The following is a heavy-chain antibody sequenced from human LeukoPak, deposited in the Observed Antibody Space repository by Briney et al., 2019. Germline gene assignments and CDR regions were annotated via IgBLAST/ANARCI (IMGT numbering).Heavy chain of an antibody. CDR1: GFSFSSYS. CDR3: ARDTRGESDY. V-gene: IGHV3-48*04. D-gene: IGHD2-2*01. Sequence: GGSLRLSCAVSGFSFSSYSMNWVRQAAGKGLEWVSYISSSSDTIYYADSVKGRFTISRDNAKNSLYLQMNSLRAEDTAVYYCARDTRGESDYWGQGTLVTVSS. J-gene: IGHJ4*02. CDR2: ISSSSDTI.